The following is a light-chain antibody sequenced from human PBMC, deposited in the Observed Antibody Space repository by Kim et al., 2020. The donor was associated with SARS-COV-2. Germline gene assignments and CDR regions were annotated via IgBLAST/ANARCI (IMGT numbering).Light chain of an antibody. V-gene: IGKV3-20*01. CDR1: RSITSNY. J-gene: IGKJ5*01. Sequence: PPGERATRSCRASRSITSNYLAWYQQKPGQAPRLLIYIAYTRATGIPDRFSGSGSGTEFTLTISRLEPEDFAVYYCHQYGSSPSTFGQGARLEIK. CDR2: IAY. CDR3: HQYGSSPST.